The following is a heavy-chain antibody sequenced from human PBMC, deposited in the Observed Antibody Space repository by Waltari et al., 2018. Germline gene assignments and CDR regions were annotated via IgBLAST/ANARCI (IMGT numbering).Heavy chain of an antibody. CDR1: GFTVRSNY. Sequence: EVQLVETGGGLIQPGGSLRLSCAVSGFTVRSNYISWVRQDPGQGLEWASVSYVGCGNHYADSVKGRFTISSDNSKNTLYLQMNSLRVEDTAVYYCARIRGVATEHYLDYWGQGTLVTVSS. D-gene: IGHD5-12*01. J-gene: IGHJ4*02. V-gene: IGHV3-53*02. CDR2: SYVGCGN. CDR3: ARIRGVATEHYLDY.